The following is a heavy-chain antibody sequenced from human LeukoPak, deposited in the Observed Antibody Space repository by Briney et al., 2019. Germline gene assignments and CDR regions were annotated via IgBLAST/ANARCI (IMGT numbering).Heavy chain of an antibody. V-gene: IGHV4-31*03. CDR2: IYYSGNT. J-gene: IGHJ6*04. Sequence: PSQTLSLTCTVSGGSISNGGYYWTWLRQHPGTGLEWIGYIYYSGNTYYSPSLKSRLTISIDTSKNQFSLKLSSVTAADTAVYYCARLEAAGDYYYGMDVWGKGTTVTVSS. D-gene: IGHD6-13*01. CDR1: GGSISNGGYY. CDR3: ARLEAAGDYYYGMDV.